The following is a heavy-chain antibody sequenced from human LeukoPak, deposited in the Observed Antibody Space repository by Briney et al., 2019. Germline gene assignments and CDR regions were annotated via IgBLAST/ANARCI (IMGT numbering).Heavy chain of an antibody. V-gene: IGHV3-48*03. CDR1: GFTFSSYE. D-gene: IGHD3-10*01. CDR2: ISSSGSTI. Sequence: PGGSLRLSCAASGFTFSSYEMNWVRQAPGKGLEWVSYISSSGSTIYYADSVKGRFTISRDNAKNSLYLQMNSLRAEDTAVYYCAREAGGFGELYYMDVWGKGTTVTVSS. CDR3: AREAGGFGELYYMDV. J-gene: IGHJ6*03.